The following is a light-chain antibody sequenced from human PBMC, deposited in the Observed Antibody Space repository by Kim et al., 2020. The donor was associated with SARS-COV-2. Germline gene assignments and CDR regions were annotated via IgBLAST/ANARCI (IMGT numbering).Light chain of an antibody. CDR3: QSADSSGTYRWV. CDR2: KDS. CDR1: ALPKQY. J-gene: IGLJ3*02. V-gene: IGLV3-25*03. Sequence: SYELPQPPSVSVSPGQTARITCSGDALPKQYAYWYQQKPGQAPVLVIYKDSERPSGIPERFSGSSSGTTVTLTISGVQAEDEADYYCQSADSSGTYRWVFGGGTQLTVL.